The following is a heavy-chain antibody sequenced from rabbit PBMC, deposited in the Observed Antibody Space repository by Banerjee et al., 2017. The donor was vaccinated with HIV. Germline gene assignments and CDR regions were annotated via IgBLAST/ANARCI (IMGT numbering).Heavy chain of an antibody. CDR2: IGVVSGTT. V-gene: IGHV1S45*01. J-gene: IGHJ6*01. Sequence: QEQLVESGGGLVQPGGTLTLTCTASGFSFSSSYVMCWVRQAPGKGLELIVCIGVVSGTTWYASWAKGRFTISKTSSTTVTLQMTSLTAADTATYFCARGMLVLYAGMDLWGPGTLVTV. CDR3: ARGMLVLYAGMDL. CDR1: GFSFSSSYV. D-gene: IGHD4-2*01.